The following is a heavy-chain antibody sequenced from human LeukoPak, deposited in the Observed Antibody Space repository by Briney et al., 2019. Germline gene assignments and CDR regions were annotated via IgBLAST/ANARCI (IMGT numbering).Heavy chain of an antibody. V-gene: IGHV4-39*07. D-gene: IGHD3-10*01. CDR3: ARGAVAPVLLWFGELLIPATSAFDY. CDR1: GGSISSSSYY. J-gene: IGHJ4*02. Sequence: SETLSLTCTVSGGSISSSSYYWGWIRQPPGKGLEWIGEINHSGSTNYNPSLKSRVTISVDTSKNQFSLKLSSVTAADTAVYYCARGAVAPVLLWFGELLIPATSAFDYWGQGTLVTVSS. CDR2: INHSGST.